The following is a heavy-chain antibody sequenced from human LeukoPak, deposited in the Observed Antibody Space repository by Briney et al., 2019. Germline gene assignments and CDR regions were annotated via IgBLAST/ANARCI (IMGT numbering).Heavy chain of an antibody. Sequence: ASVKVSCKTSGYTFPSYDINWVRQATGQGLEWMGWMNANSGNTGYTQKFQGRVTISRNTSITTAYMELSSLRSEDTGVYYCARGPKWTGSYYYFDYWGQGTLVTVSS. CDR2: MNANSGNT. CDR3: ARGPKWTGSYYYFDY. J-gene: IGHJ4*02. V-gene: IGHV1-8*01. CDR1: GYTFPSYD. D-gene: IGHD1-26*01.